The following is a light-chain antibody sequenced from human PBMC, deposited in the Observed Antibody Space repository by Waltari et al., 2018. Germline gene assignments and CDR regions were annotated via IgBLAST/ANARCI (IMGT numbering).Light chain of an antibody. CDR2: DDV. CDR1: NIGSES. CDR3: QVWDTTGDHPV. Sequence: SYVLTQPPSVTVAPGKTARITCGGNNIGSESVHWYQQRPGQAPVLVVYDDVDRPSGIPERFSGSNSGDTATLTITRVEAGDEADYYCQVWDTTGDHPVLGGGTKLTVL. J-gene: IGLJ2*01. V-gene: IGLV3-21*03.